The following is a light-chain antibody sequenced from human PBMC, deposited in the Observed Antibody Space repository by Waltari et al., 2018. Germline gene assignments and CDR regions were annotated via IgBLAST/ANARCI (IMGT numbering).Light chain of an antibody. CDR1: SGSVSTSYY. CDR2: STN. V-gene: IGLV8-61*01. J-gene: IGLJ2*01. CDR3: VLYMGSGIVV. Sequence: QTVVTQEPSFAVSPGGTVTLTCGLSSGSVSTSYYHSWYQQTPGQAPRTLIYSTNTRSSCVPDLFSGSILGNKSALTITGAQAYDESDYYCVLYMGSGIVVFCGGTKLTVL.